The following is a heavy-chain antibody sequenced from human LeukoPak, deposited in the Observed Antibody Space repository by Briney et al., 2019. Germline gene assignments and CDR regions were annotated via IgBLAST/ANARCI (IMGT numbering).Heavy chain of an antibody. V-gene: IGHV1-69*04. CDR1: GGTFSSYA. Sequence: SVKFSCKASGGTFSSYAISWVRQAPGQGLEWMGRIIPILGIANYAQKFQGRVTITRDTSASTAYMELSSLRSEDTAVYYCARGWGYYGSGSYYDYWGQGTLVTVSS. CDR2: IIPILGIA. J-gene: IGHJ4*02. CDR3: ARGWGYYGSGSYYDY. D-gene: IGHD3-10*01.